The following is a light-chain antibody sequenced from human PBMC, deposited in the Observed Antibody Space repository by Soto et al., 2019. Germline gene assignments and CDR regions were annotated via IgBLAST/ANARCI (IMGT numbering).Light chain of an antibody. V-gene: IGLV1-47*01. J-gene: IGLJ3*02. Sequence: QSVLTQPPSASGTPGQRVTISCSGSSSNIGSNYVYWYHQLPGTAPKLVIYRNNQRPSGVPDRFSGSKSDKTASLTISGLQAEDEADYFCCSYTGTYVVLFGGGTKVTVL. CDR3: CSYTGTYVVL. CDR1: SSNIGSNY. CDR2: RNN.